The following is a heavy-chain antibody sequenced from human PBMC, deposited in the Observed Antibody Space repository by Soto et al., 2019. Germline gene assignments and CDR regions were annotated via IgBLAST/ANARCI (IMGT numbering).Heavy chain of an antibody. D-gene: IGHD5-18*01. V-gene: IGHV4-61*01. CDR1: GGSVSSGSYY. J-gene: IGHJ4*02. Sequence: PSETLSLTCTVSGGSVSSGSYYWSWIRQPPGKGLEWIGYIYYSGSTNYNPSLKSRVTISVDTSKNQFSLKLSSVTAADTAVYYCALRPRGYSYGLGGYWGQGTLVTVSS. CDR3: ALRPRGYSYGLGGY. CDR2: IYYSGST.